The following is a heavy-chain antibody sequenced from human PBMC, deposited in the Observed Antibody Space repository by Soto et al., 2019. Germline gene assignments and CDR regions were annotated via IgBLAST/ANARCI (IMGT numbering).Heavy chain of an antibody. CDR1: RYIFTAYV. CDR2: INPNNGAT. CDR3: ASHAPGARFDP. V-gene: IGHV1-2*02. J-gene: IGHJ5*02. Sequence: QVQLVQSGAEVKKPGASVKVSCKAPRYIFTAYVMHWVRQAPGQGLEWMGWINPNNGATHYGLSFQGRVTMTRDTSTSTAYMELSSPRSDYKAVYYCASHAPGARFDPWGQGTLVIVSS.